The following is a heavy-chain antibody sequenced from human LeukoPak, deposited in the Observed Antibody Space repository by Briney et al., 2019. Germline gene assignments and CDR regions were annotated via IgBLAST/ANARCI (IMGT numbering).Heavy chain of an antibody. CDR1: GFTFSNYA. D-gene: IGHD6-19*01. J-gene: IGHJ4*02. V-gene: IGHV3-23*01. CDR2: ISSSGSST. CDR3: ATQRSGWHYFGY. Sequence: TGGSLRLSCAASGFTFSNYAMSWVRQAPGKGLEWVSSISSSGSSTYYADSVKGRFTISRDNSKNTLFLQMNSLRAEDTAVYYCATQRSGWHYFGYWGQGALVTVSS.